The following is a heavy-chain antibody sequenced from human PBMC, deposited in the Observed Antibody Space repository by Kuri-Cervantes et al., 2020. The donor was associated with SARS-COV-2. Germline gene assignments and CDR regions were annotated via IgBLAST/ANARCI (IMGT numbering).Heavy chain of an antibody. CDR3: ARRVRYYYDISDEGDYFDY. CDR2: IYYSGST. Sequence: SETLSLTCTVSGGSISSYYWSWIRQPPGKGLEWIGYIYYSGSTNYNPSLKSRVTISVDTAKNQFSLKLSSVTAADTAVYYYARRVRYYYDISDEGDYFDYWGQGTLVTVSS. V-gene: IGHV4-59*08. J-gene: IGHJ4*02. D-gene: IGHD3-22*01. CDR1: GGSISSYY.